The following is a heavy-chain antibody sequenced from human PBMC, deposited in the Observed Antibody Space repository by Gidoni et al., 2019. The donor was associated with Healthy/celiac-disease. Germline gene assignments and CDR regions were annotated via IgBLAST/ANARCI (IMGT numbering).Heavy chain of an antibody. D-gene: IGHD6-13*01. CDR1: GFTFSSYS. Sequence: EVQLVESGGGLVQPGGSLRLSCAASGFTFSSYSMNWVRQAPGKGLEWVSYISSSSSTIYYADSVKGRFTISRDNAKNSLYLQMNSLRDEDTAVYYCARARGEQLVRRHFDYWGQGTLVTVSS. J-gene: IGHJ4*02. CDR3: ARARGEQLVRRHFDY. V-gene: IGHV3-48*02. CDR2: ISSSSSTI.